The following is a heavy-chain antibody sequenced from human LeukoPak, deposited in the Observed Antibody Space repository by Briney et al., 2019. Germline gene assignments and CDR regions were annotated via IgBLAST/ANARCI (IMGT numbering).Heavy chain of an antibody. D-gene: IGHD4-17*01. V-gene: IGHV5-51*01. CDR1: GCSFTTYW. CDR3: ARQYGASTLDY. Sequence: GESLKISCKGSGCSFTTYWIGWVRQMPGKGLEWMGIIYPGDSDTRYSPSFQGQVTISADKSISTAYLQWSSLKASDTAIYYCARQYGASTLDYWGPGTLVTVSS. J-gene: IGHJ4*02. CDR2: IYPGDSDT.